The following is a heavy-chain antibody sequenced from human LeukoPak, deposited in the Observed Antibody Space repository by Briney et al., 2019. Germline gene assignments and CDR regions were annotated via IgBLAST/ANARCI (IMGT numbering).Heavy chain of an antibody. CDR2: IYSGGNT. V-gene: IGHV3-53*01. CDR1: GFTFSSNS. J-gene: IGHJ4*02. Sequence: GGSLRLSCTVSGFTFSSNSMSWVRQAPGKGLEWVSFIYSGGNTHYSDSVKGRFTISRDNSKNTLYLQMNSLRADDTAVYYCARRAGEYSHPYDYWGQGTLVTVSS. D-gene: IGHD4-17*01. CDR3: ARRAGEYSHPYDY.